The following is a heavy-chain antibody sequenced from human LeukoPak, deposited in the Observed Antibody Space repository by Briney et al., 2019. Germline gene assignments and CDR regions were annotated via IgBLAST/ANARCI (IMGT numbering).Heavy chain of an antibody. D-gene: IGHD3-9*01. CDR2: IYPKSGGT. J-gene: IGHJ5*02. Sequence: ASVTVSCKASGYTFADYYIHWVRQAPGQGLEWMGWIYPKSGGTNSAQKFQGRVTMTRDTSISTAYMELSRLKFDDPAVYYCARVSTSGYRDWLDPGGQGTLVTVSS. CDR3: ARVSTSGYRDWLDP. CDR1: GYTFADYY. V-gene: IGHV1-2*02.